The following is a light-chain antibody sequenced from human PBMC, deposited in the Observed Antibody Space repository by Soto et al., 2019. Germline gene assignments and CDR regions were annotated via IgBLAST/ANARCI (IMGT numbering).Light chain of an antibody. CDR3: SSYTTSSTYV. CDR2: DVS. J-gene: IGLJ1*01. CDR1: SSDVGSYNY. Sequence: QSALTQPASVSGSPGQSITISCTGTSSDVGSYNYVSWHQQHTGKAPKVMIYDVSNRPSGVSYRFSGSKSGNTASLTISGLQAEDEADYYCSSYTTSSTYVFGTGTKVTVL. V-gene: IGLV2-14*01.